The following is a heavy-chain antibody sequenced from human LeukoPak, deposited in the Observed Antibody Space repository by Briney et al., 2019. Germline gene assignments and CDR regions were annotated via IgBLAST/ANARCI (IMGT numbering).Heavy chain of an antibody. J-gene: IGHJ3*02. CDR3: ATVLHISMTTWVAFDT. V-gene: IGHV3-23*01. D-gene: IGHD4-11*01. CDR2: LSASGGGT. CDR1: GLTFTNFA. Sequence: GGSLRLSCAASGLTFTNFAMTWVRQTPGKGLEWVSALSASGGGTFYAPSVKGRFTISIDNSKNTVSLQMNSLRAEDTALYYCATVLHISMTTWVAFDTWGQGRMVTVSS.